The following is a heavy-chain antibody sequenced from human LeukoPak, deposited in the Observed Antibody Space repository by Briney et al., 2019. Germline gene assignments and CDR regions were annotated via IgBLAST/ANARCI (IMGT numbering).Heavy chain of an antibody. Sequence: GGSLRLSCAASGFTFSSYDMHWVRQATGKGLEWVSAIGTAGDTYYSGSVKGRFTISRENAKNSLYLQMNSLRAGDTAVYYCARMGLSYGYRALDIWGQGTMVTVSS. CDR3: ARMGLSYGYRALDI. CDR2: IGTAGDT. CDR1: GFTFSSYD. J-gene: IGHJ3*02. D-gene: IGHD5-18*01. V-gene: IGHV3-13*01.